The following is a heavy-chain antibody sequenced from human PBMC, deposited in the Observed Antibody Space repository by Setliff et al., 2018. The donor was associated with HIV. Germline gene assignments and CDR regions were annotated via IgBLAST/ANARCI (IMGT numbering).Heavy chain of an antibody. CDR1: GGTFSSYA. D-gene: IGHD3-10*01. CDR3: ASVGEMVEGAPNWFDP. CDR2: IIPILGIA. V-gene: IGHV1-69*10. J-gene: IGHJ5*02. Sequence: SVKVSCKASGGTFSSYAISWVRQAPGQGLEWMGGIIPILGIANYAQKFQGRVTITTDESTSTAYMELSSLRSEDTAVYYCASVGEMVEGAPNWFDPWGQGTQVTVSS.